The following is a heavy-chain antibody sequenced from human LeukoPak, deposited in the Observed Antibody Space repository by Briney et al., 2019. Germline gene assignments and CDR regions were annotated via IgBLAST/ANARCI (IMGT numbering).Heavy chain of an antibody. CDR1: GFTFSTLW. CDR2: IKEDGSEN. V-gene: IGHV3-7*01. CDR3: AKDGDTVSGNYYYDMDV. D-gene: IGHD1-26*01. Sequence: GGSLRPSCAASGFTFSTLWMNWFRQAPGKGPGWGGIIKEDGSENIYVDSLKGRFTISRDNSRKMLYLQMKSLRAEDKGFYYCAKDGDTVSGNYYYDMDVWGKGTTVTISS. J-gene: IGHJ6*03.